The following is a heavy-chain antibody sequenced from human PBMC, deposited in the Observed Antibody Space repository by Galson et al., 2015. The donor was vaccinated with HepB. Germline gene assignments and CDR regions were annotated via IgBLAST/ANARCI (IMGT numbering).Heavy chain of an antibody. Sequence: SVKVSCKASGYTFTSYAMNWVRQAPGQGLEWMGWINTNTGNPTYAQGFTGRFVFSLDTSVSTAYLQISSLKAEDTAVYYCARDSYYGSGSYFWWENYWGQGTLVTVSS. CDR1: GYTFTSYA. D-gene: IGHD3-10*01. CDR3: ARDSYYGSGSYFWWENY. J-gene: IGHJ4*02. V-gene: IGHV7-4-1*02. CDR2: INTNTGNP.